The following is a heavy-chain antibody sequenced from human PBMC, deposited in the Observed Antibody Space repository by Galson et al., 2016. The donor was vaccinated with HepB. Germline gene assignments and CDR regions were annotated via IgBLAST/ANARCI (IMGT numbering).Heavy chain of an antibody. D-gene: IGHD4-17*01. V-gene: IGHV3-23*01. J-gene: IGHJ2*01. CDR3: ASGTTVTTSNSFWYFDL. CDR2: ISGSGGET. CDR1: GFTFSSHA. Sequence: SLRLSCAASGFTFSSHAMNWVRQAPGKGRDWVSTISGSGGETHYADSVKGRFTFSRDNSKNTMYVQMTSLRAEDTAVYYCASGTTVTTSNSFWYFDLWGRGTLVTVSS.